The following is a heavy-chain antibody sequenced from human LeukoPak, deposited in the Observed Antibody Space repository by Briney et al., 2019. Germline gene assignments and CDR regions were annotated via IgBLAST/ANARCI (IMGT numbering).Heavy chain of an antibody. CDR2: IYYSGRT. Sequence: SEALSLTCTVSGGSISSYYWNWFRQPPGKGLEWIGYIYYSGRTNYNLSLKSRVTISIDTSKNQFSLKLSSVTAADTAVYYCVRRYSSAWYFDYWGQGTLVTVSS. CDR1: GGSISSYY. J-gene: IGHJ4*02. CDR3: VRRYSSAWYFDY. D-gene: IGHD6-19*01. V-gene: IGHV4-59*01.